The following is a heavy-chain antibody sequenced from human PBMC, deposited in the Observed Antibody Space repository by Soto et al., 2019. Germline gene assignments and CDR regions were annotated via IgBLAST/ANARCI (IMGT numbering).Heavy chain of an antibody. J-gene: IGHJ3*01. CDR1: GFTFSDYY. V-gene: IGHV3-11*01. CDR3: ARGKYPGSVDV. Sequence: QMQLVESGGGLVRSGGSPKLSCVSSGFTFSDYYMHWMRQAPGKGLEWVSCISGPGSVLSYADSVKGRFTISRDNAKDSLFLQVNNLRAEDTALYYCARGKYPGSVDVWGQGTMVTVSS. CDR2: ISGPGSVL.